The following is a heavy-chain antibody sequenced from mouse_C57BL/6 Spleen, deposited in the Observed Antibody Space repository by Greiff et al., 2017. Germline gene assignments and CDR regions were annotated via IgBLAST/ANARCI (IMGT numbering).Heavy chain of an antibody. Sequence: VQLVESGAELVRPGTSVKVSCKASGYAFTNYLIEWVKQRPGQGLEWIGVINPGSGGTNYNEKFKGKATLTADKSSSTAYMQLSSLTSEDSAVYFCARSVYYYGSSHYFDYWGQVTTLTVSS. V-gene: IGHV1-54*01. CDR1: GYAFTNYL. CDR2: INPGSGGT. CDR3: ARSVYYYGSSHYFDY. D-gene: IGHD1-1*01. J-gene: IGHJ2*01.